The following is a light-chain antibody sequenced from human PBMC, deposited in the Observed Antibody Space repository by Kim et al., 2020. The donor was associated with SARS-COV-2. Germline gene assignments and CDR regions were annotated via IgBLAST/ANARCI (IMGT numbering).Light chain of an antibody. CDR1: QSITTY. CDR3: RQSYSIPIT. CDR2: AAS. Sequence: ASVGDRVTITCRASQSITTYLNWYQQKPGKAPKLLIYAASTLQSGVPSRFSGSGSETDFTLTISSLQPEDFATYYCRQSYSIPITFGQGTRLEIK. J-gene: IGKJ5*01. V-gene: IGKV1-39*01.